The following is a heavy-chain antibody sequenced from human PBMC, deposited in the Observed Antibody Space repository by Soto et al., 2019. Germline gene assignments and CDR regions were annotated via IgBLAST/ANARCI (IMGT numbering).Heavy chain of an antibody. CDR1: GYTFTDNY. CDR2: IDPRDGKT. CDR3: TRDRPHAWLDP. J-gene: IGHJ5*02. V-gene: IGHV1-46*01. Sequence: QAQLVQSGAEVKGPGASVTVSCKASGYTFTDNYIHWIRQAPGQGLEWVAMIDPRDGKTFYAQSFQGRVTLTRDTSTAIVYVEMRNLGSEDTALYYCTRDRPHAWLDPWGQGTLVTVSS.